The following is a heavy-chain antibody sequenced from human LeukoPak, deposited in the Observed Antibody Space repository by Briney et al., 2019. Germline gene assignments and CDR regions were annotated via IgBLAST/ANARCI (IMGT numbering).Heavy chain of an antibody. CDR3: ARAPPGWGIAAACLDY. CDR1: GGSISSYY. Sequence: SETLSLTCTVSGGSISSYYWSWIRQPPGKGLEWIGYIYYSGSTNYNPSLKSRVTISVDTSKNQFSLKLSSVTAADTAVYYCARAPPGWGIAAACLDYWGQGTLVTVSS. D-gene: IGHD6-13*01. J-gene: IGHJ4*02. CDR2: IYYSGST. V-gene: IGHV4-59*01.